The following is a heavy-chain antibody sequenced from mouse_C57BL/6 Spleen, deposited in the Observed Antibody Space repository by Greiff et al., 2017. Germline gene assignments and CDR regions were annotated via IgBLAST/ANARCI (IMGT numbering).Heavy chain of an antibody. CDR2: ISSGGSYP. Sequence: EVKVVEPGGDLVKPGGSLKLSCAASGFTFSSYGMSWVRQTPDKRLEWVATISSGGSYPYYPDSVKGRFTLPRDNAKNTQYLQMSSLKSEDTAMYDWARLTAQATAYDYWGQGTTLTVSS. D-gene: IGHD3-2*02. CDR3: ARLTAQATAYDY. CDR1: GFTFSSYG. V-gene: IGHV5-6*01. J-gene: IGHJ2*01.